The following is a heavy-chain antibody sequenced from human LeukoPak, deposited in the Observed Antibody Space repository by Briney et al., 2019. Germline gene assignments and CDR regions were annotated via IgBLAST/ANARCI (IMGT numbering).Heavy chain of an antibody. CDR3: ARGVPAPDY. CDR1: SGSFSGYY. J-gene: IGHJ4*02. CDR2: INHSGST. D-gene: IGHD4/OR15-4a*01. V-gene: IGHV4-34*01. Sequence: SETLSLTCAVYSGSFSGYYWSWIRQPPGKGLEWIGEINHSGSTNYNPSLKSRVTISVDTSKNQFSLKLSSVTAADTAVYYCARGVPAPDYWGQGTLVTVSS.